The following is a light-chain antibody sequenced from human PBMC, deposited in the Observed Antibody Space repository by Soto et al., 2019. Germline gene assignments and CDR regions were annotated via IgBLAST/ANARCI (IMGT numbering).Light chain of an antibody. CDR3: QQYEIYPWT. CDR1: QSVSGW. Sequence: DIQMTQSPSTLSASVGDRLTITCRASQSVSGWLAWYQQKPGKAPNLLIYAASNLESGVPSRSSGSGSGTEFALTISSLQPDDFATYYCQQYEIYPWTFGQGTKVEIK. CDR2: AAS. V-gene: IGKV1-5*01. J-gene: IGKJ1*01.